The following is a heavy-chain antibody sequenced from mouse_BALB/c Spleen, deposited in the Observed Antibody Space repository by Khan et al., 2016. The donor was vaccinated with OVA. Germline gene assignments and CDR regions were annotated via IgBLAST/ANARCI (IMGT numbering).Heavy chain of an antibody. D-gene: IGHD2-2*01. CDR1: GYSITSGDS. J-gene: IGHJ2*01. CDR3: ARDGYDLDS. V-gene: IGHV3-1*02. CDR2: IYYSGNT. Sequence: VQLKQSGPDLVKPSQTLSLTCTVIGYSITSGDSWHWLRQFRGNKLEWVGYIYYSGNTNFNPSLKSRISITRDTSKNHFFLQLNSVTTEDTATYYCARDGYDLDSWGQGTTLTVSS.